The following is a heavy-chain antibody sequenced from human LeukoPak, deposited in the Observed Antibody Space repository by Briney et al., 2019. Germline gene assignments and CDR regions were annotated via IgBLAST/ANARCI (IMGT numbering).Heavy chain of an antibody. CDR3: AIINWNAFDY. J-gene: IGHJ4*02. V-gene: IGHV1-46*01. D-gene: IGHD1-1*01. Sequence: ASVKVSCKASGYTFTNSYMHWVRQAPGQVLEWMGIINPSGGGTSYAQKFQGRVTVTRYMSTSTVYMELSSLRSEDTAMHYCAIINWNAFDYWGQGTLVTVSS. CDR1: GYTFTNSY. CDR2: INPSGGGT.